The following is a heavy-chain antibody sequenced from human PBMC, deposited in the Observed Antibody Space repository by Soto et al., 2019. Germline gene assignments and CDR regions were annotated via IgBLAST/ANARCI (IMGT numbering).Heavy chain of an antibody. V-gene: IGHV1-69*13. CDR3: ARDAIIAVAGTVYYYYYGMDV. CDR1: GGTFSSYA. D-gene: IGHD6-19*01. Sequence: GASVKVSCKASGGTFSSYAISWVRRAPGQGLEWMGGIIPIFGTANYAQKFQGRVTITADESTSTAYMELSSLRSEDTAVYYCARDAIIAVAGTVYYYYYGMDVWGQGTTVTVSS. CDR2: IIPIFGTA. J-gene: IGHJ6*02.